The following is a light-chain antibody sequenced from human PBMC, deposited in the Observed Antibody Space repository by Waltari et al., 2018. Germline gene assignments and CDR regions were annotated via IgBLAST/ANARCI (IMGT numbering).Light chain of an antibody. CDR1: QTIHSY. CDR2: AAS. Sequence: DIQMTQSPSPLSASVVDRVTITCRASQTIHSYLNWYQQKPGKAPNLLIYAASSLQSGVPSRFSGSGSGTDFTLTISSLQPEDFAIYYCQQSFSMPLTFGGGTKVEIK. CDR3: QQSFSMPLT. V-gene: IGKV1-39*01. J-gene: IGKJ4*01.